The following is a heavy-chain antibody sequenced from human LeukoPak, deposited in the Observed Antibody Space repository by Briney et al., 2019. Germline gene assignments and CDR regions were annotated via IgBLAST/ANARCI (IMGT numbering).Heavy chain of an antibody. CDR2: IIPIFGTA. V-gene: IGHV1-69*06. J-gene: IGHJ6*03. D-gene: IGHD3-22*01. Sequence: GASVKVSCKASGGTFSSYAISWARQAPGQGLEWMGGIIPIFGTANYAQKFQGRVTITADKSTSTAYMELSSLRSEDTAVYYCAGGDTYYYDSSGYYSSMDVWGKGTTVTVSS. CDR3: AGGDTYYYDSSGYYSSMDV. CDR1: GGTFSSYA.